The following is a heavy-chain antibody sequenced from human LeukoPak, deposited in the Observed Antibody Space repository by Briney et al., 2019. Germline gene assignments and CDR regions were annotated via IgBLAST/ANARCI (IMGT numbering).Heavy chain of an antibody. CDR2: ISQSGNS. V-gene: IGHV4-38-2*02. D-gene: IGHD1-1*01. J-gene: IGHJ4*01. CDR3: ARSELNDNFKY. Sequence: PAETLSLTCTVSGYSISSGYDWGWIRQSPGKGLEWIGSISQSGNSYDNPSLKGRVTISVDTSKNLFFLRLSSVTAADTAVYFCARSELNDNFKYWGHGTLVTVSS. CDR1: GYSISSGYD.